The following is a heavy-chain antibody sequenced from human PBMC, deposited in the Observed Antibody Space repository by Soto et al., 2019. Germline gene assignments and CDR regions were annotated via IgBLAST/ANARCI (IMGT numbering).Heavy chain of an antibody. CDR2: VNTDGGTS. CDR1: GFTFSGPW. CDR3: AREAGYCSRTSCYRRAFDT. V-gene: IGHV3-74*03. D-gene: IGHD2-2*01. Sequence: EVQLVESGGDLVRPGGSLRLSCAASGFTFSGPWMHWVRQVQGKGLEWVSRVNTDGGTSAYAASVKGRFTISRENAKNTLYLQMSGLRAEDAAVYYCAREAGYCSRTSCYRRAFDTWGQGTTVSVSS. J-gene: IGHJ3*02.